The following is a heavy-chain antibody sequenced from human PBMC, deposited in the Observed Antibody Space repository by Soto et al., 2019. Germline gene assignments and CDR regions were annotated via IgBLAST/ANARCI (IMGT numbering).Heavy chain of an antibody. Sequence: GESLKISCKGSGYSFTNYWIGWVRQMPGKGLEWMGIIYPGDSHAIYSPSFQGQVTISADKSISTAYLQWSSLRASDTAMYYCASSFEAWRPDYWGQGTLVTVSS. D-gene: IGHD3-3*01. CDR2: IYPGDSHA. CDR1: GYSFTNYW. J-gene: IGHJ4*02. CDR3: ASSFEAWRPDY. V-gene: IGHV5-51*01.